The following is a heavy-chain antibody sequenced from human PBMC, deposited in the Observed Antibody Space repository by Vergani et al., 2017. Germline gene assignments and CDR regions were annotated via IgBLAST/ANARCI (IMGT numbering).Heavy chain of an antibody. CDR1: GFSFSDHY. J-gene: IGHJ3*02. CDR3: ARDHRDYNNYPGTFDI. CDR2: ISNSGNTI. D-gene: IGHD5-24*01. V-gene: IGHV3-11*04. Sequence: QVQLVESGGGLVKPGGSLRLSCAASGFSFSDHYMTWIRQAPGKGLEWVSYISNSGNTIEYADSVKGRFSISRDNAKSSFFLQMGSLRAEDTAVYYCARDHRDYNNYPGTFDIWGQGTMVTVSS.